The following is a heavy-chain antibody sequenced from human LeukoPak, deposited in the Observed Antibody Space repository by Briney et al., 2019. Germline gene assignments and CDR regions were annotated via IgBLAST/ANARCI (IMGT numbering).Heavy chain of an antibody. V-gene: IGHV1-2*02. D-gene: IGHD3-3*01. J-gene: IGHJ6*02. CDR1: GYTFTGYY. CDR3: ASDRFLEWLPNYYYYGMDV. CDR2: INPNSGGT. Sequence: GSVKVSCKASGYTFTGYYMHWVRQAPGQGLEWTGWINPNSGGTNYAQKFQGRVTMTRDTSISTAYMELSRLRSDDTAVYYCASDRFLEWLPNYYYYGMDVWGQGTTVTVSS.